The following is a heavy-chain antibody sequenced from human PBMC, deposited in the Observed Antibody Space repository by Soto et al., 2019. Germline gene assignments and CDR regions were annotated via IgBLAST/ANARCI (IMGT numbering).Heavy chain of an antibody. Sequence: QVQLVESGGGVVQPGRSLRLSCAASGFTFSTYGMHWVRQAPGKGLEWLAVISYDGRNKYYGDSVKGRFTISRDNSKKTMYLQMMRLSTGHTAVYCWTNRRVTHSSGVDNWGQGTLVTVSS. CDR1: GFTFSTYG. CDR3: TNRRVTHSSGVDN. CDR2: ISYDGRNK. V-gene: IGHV3-30*03. D-gene: IGHD6-19*01. J-gene: IGHJ4*02.